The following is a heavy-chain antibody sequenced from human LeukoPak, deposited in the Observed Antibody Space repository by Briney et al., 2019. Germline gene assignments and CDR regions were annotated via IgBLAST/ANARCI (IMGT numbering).Heavy chain of an antibody. CDR1: GGTFSSYA. V-gene: IGHV1-69*04. CDR3: ARDMDNYYYGMDV. Sequence: SVKVSRKASGGTFSSYAISWVRQAPGQGLEWMGRIIPILGIANYAQKFQGRVTITADKSTSTAYMELSSLRSEDTAVYYCARDMDNYYYGMDVWGQGTTVTVSS. CDR2: IIPILGIA. D-gene: IGHD2-2*03. J-gene: IGHJ6*02.